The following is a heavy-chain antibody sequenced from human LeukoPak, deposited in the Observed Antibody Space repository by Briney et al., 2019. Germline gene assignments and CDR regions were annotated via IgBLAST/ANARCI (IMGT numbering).Heavy chain of an antibody. CDR1: GFTFSSYS. V-gene: IGHV3-21*04. D-gene: IGHD3-22*01. CDR2: ISSSSSYI. J-gene: IGHJ4*02. CDR3: AKEDSSGYTGRYYFES. Sequence: GGSLRLSCAASGFTFSSYSMNWVRQAPGKGLEWVSSISSSSSYIYYADSVKGRFTISRDNAKNSLYLQMNSLRAEDTAVYYCAKEDSSGYTGRYYFESWGQGTLVTVSS.